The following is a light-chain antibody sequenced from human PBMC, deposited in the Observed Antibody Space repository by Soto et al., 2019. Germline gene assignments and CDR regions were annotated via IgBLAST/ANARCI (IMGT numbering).Light chain of an antibody. Sequence: EIVLTQSPGTLSLSPGERATLSCRASQSVSSNYLAWYQQKPGQAPRLLIYGASSRATGIPDRFSGSGSGTDFTLTISRLEPEDFAVYYCQQYGSSPSSFGGGTKVDI. CDR1: QSVSSNY. J-gene: IGKJ4*01. V-gene: IGKV3-20*01. CDR2: GAS. CDR3: QQYGSSPSS.